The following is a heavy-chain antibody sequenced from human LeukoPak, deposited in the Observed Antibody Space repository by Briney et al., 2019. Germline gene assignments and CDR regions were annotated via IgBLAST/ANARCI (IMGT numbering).Heavy chain of an antibody. J-gene: IGHJ4*02. Sequence: PSETMSLTCTVAGGSIDIFYWSWIRQPAGKGLEWIGYIYYCGNTNYNPSLEGRVTISVDRSKHQFSLKLRSVTAADTAVYYCARHLWSAYHKFDYWGQGTLVSVSS. V-gene: IGHV4-59*01. CDR1: GGSIDIFY. D-gene: IGHD3-3*01. CDR2: IYYCGNT. CDR3: ARHLWSAYHKFDY.